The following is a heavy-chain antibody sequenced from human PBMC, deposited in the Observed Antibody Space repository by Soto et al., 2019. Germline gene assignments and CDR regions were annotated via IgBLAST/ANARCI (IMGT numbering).Heavy chain of an antibody. CDR3: AGPTYYYDSSGPPAY. CDR1: GFTFSTYS. V-gene: IGHV3-48*01. D-gene: IGHD3-22*01. CDR2: ISSSSSTI. Sequence: GGSLRLSCAASGFTFSTYSMNWVRQAPGKGLEWVSYISSSSSTIFYTDSVKGRFTVSRDNAKNSLYLQMNSLRAEDTAVYYCAGPTYYYDSSGPPAYWGQGTLVTVSS. J-gene: IGHJ4*02.